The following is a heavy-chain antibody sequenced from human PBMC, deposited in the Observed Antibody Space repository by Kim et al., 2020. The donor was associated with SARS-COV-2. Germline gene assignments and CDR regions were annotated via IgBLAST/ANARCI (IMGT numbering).Heavy chain of an antibody. D-gene: IGHD6-13*01. CDR3: ARVGYSSSWYPFDY. CDR1: GGSISSSSYY. V-gene: IGHV4-39*07. J-gene: IGHJ4*02. Sequence: SETLSLTCTVSGGSISSSSYYWGWIRQPPGKGLEWIGSIYYSGSTYYNPSLKSRVTISVDTSKNQFSLKLSSVTAADTAVYYCARVGYSSSWYPFDYWGQGTLVTVSS. CDR2: IYYSGST.